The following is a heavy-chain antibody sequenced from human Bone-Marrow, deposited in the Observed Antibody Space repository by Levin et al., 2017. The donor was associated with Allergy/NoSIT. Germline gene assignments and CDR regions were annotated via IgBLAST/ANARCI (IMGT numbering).Heavy chain of an antibody. J-gene: IGHJ3*01. V-gene: IGHV5-51*01. CDR3: ARQGHDHNAFDL. Sequence: KVSCQGTTSSFNTYWVGWVRQKPGKGLEWMAMVYPGDADTRYRPSLQGQVTVSADKSTTTAYLQWRSLRASDTAIYYCARQGHDHNAFDLWGQGTMVTV. CDR1: TSSFNTYW. CDR2: VYPGDADT. D-gene: IGHD3-16*01.